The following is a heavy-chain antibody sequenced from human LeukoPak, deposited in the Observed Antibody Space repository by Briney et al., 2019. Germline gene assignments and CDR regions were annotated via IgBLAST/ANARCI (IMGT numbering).Heavy chain of an antibody. CDR2: MNPNSGNT. CDR1: GYTFTSYD. D-gene: IGHD7-27*01. J-gene: IGHJ4*02. Sequence: ASVKVSCKASGYTFTSYDINWVRQATGQGLEWMGWMNPNSGNTGYAQKFQGRVTMTTDTSTSTAYMELRSLRSDDTAVYYCARVVTGELAYWGQGTLVTVSS. CDR3: ARVVTGELAY. V-gene: IGHV1-8*01.